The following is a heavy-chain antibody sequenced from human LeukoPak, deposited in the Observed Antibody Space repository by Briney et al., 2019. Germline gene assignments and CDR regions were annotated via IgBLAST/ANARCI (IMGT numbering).Heavy chain of an antibody. CDR2: ISAYNGNT. CDR1: GYTFTSYG. CDR3: ARSQDLVGYCSSTSCPNFDY. D-gene: IGHD2-2*01. J-gene: IGHJ4*02. V-gene: IGHV1-18*01. Sequence: ASVKVSCKASGYTFTSYGISWVRQAPGQGLEWMGWISAYNGNTNYAQKLQGRVTMTTDTSTSTAYMELRSLRSGDTAVYYCARSQDLVGYCSSTSCPNFDYWGQGTLVTVSS.